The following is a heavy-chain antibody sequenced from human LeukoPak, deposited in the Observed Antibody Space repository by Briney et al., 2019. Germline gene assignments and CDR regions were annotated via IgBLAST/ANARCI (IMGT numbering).Heavy chain of an antibody. D-gene: IGHD2-2*02. J-gene: IGHJ4*02. CDR2: ISGSGGST. CDR1: GFTFSSYA. Sequence: GGSLRLSCAASGFTFSSYAMSWVRQAPGKGLEWVSAISGSGGSTYYADSVKGRFTISRDNSKNTLYLQMNSLRAEDTAVYYCAKDPSIVVVPAAISDLWFDYWGQGTLVTVSS. CDR3: AKDPSIVVVPAAISDLWFDY. V-gene: IGHV3-23*01.